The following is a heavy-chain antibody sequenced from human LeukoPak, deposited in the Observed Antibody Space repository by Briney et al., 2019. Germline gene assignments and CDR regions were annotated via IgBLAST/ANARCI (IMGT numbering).Heavy chain of an antibody. CDR1: GGSISSYY. CDR2: VYYSGST. D-gene: IGHD5-12*01. V-gene: IGHV4-59*01. Sequence: SETLSLTCTVSGGSISSYYWSWIRQPPGKGLEWIGFVYYSGSTNYNPSLKSRVIISVDTSKSQFSLKLSSVTAADTAVYFCARGERGYGTFDYWGQGTLVTVSS. J-gene: IGHJ4*02. CDR3: ARGERGYGTFDY.